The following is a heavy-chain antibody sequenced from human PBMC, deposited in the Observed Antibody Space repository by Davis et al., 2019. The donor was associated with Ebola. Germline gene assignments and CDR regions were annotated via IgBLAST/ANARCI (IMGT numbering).Heavy chain of an antibody. D-gene: IGHD5-12*01. Sequence: MPSETLSLTCAVYGGSFSSYYWGWIRQPPGKGPEWIGSIYYSGSTYYNPSLKSRVTISVDTSKNQFSLKLSSVTAADTAVYYCAGRGPWGMDVWGQGTTVTVSS. CDR1: GGSFSSYY. V-gene: IGHV4-39*01. J-gene: IGHJ6*02. CDR2: IYYSGST. CDR3: AGRGPWGMDV.